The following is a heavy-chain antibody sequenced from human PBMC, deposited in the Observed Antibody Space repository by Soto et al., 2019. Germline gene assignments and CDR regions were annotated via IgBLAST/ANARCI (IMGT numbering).Heavy chain of an antibody. J-gene: IGHJ6*02. CDR2: IYYTGSI. CDR1: GGSVSSGSYY. Sequence: PSETLSLTCTVSGGSVSSGSYYWSWIRQPPGKGLEWIGHIYYTGSINYNPSLKSRVTISVDTSQNQFSLKLSSVTAADTAVYYCARDAKMATPLGGYWHYTMDVWGQGTTVTVSS. D-gene: IGHD1-26*01. V-gene: IGHV4-61*01. CDR3: ARDAKMATPLGGYWHYTMDV.